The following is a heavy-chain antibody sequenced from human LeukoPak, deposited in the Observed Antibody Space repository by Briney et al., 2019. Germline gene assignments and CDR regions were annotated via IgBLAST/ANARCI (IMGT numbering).Heavy chain of an antibody. CDR3: AKGRIAYYDSSDAFDI. CDR1: GFTFSSYG. Sequence: PGGSLRLSCAASGFTFSSYGMHWVRQAPGKGLEWVAVMSYHGSNKYYTDSVKGRFTISRDNSKNTLYLQMNSLRAEDTAVYYCAKGRIAYYDSSDAFDIWGQGTMVTVSS. V-gene: IGHV3-30*18. J-gene: IGHJ3*02. CDR2: MSYHGSNK. D-gene: IGHD3-22*01.